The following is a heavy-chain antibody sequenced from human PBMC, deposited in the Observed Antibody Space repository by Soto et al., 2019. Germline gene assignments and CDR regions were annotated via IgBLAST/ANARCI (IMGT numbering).Heavy chain of an antibody. V-gene: IGHV4-31*03. J-gene: IGHJ4*02. Sequence: QVQLQESGPGLVKPSQTLSLTCTVSGGSISSGGYYWSWIRQHPGKGLEWIGYIYYSGSTYYNPSLKRRVTISVDTSKNQFALKLSSVTAADTAVYYCATSLVRITMVRDGAFDYWGQGTLVTVSS. CDR3: ATSLVRITMVRDGAFDY. CDR1: GGSISSGGYY. CDR2: IYYSGST. D-gene: IGHD3-10*01.